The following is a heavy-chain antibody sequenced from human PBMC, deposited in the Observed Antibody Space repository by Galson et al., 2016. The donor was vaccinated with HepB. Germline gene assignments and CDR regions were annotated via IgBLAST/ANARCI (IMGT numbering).Heavy chain of an antibody. CDR1: GDSVASNSAA. CDR2: TYYRSKWYT. J-gene: IGHJ4*02. D-gene: IGHD2-2*01. V-gene: IGHV6-1*01. CDR3: ARLYCSSATCSFRAGSMFDVWANHFDN. Sequence: CAISGDSVASNSAAWNWIRQSPSRGLEWLGRTYYRSKWYTDYAVSMKSRISVNADTPMNQLSLQLKSVTPEDTAVYYCARLYCSSATCSFRAGSMFDVWANHFDNWGQGILVTVSS.